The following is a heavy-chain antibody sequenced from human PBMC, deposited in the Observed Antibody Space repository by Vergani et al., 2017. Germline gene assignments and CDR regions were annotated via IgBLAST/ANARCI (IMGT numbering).Heavy chain of an antibody. Sequence: QLQLQQSGPGLVKPSETLFLTCTVSADSISSGSYYWGWIRQPPGKSLDWIGSIYYSGLTYYNPSLKSRVAISVDTSKNQLSLKVTSVTAADTAVYFCARQRPGSGWAPGDFDDWGQGILVTVSS. CDR1: ADSISSGSYY. J-gene: IGHJ4*02. CDR2: IYYSGLT. V-gene: IGHV4-39*01. D-gene: IGHD6-19*01. CDR3: ARQRPGSGWAPGDFDD.